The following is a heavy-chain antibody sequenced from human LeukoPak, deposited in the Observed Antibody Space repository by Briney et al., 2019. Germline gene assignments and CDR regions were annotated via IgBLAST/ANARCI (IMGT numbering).Heavy chain of an antibody. J-gene: IGHJ4*02. V-gene: IGHV3-23*01. CDR1: GFTFSSYA. D-gene: IGHD3-22*01. CDR2: ISGGGGST. Sequence: GGSLRLSCAASGFTFSSYAMSWVRQAPGKGLEWVSAISGGGGSTYYADSVKGRFTISRDNSKNTLYVQMNSLRAEDTAIYYCAKGFYESRGYSPFDYWGQGTRVTISS. CDR3: AKGFYESRGYSPFDY.